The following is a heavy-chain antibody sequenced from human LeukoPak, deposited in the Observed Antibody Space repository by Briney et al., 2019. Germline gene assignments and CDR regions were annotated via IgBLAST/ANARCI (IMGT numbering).Heavy chain of an antibody. V-gene: IGHV3-21*01. D-gene: IGHD2-2*02. J-gene: IGHJ6*03. CDR1: GFTFDDYA. CDR2: ISTSSSYI. Sequence: GGSLRLSCAASGFTFDDYAMHWVRQAPGKGLEWVSFISTSSSYIYYADSVKGRFTISRDNAKNSLYLQMNSLRAEDTAVYYCARDGSIPWGYYMDVWGKGTTVTISS. CDR3: ARDGSIPWGYYMDV.